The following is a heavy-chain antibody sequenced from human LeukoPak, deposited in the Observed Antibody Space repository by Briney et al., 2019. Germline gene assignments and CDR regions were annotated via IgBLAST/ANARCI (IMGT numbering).Heavy chain of an antibody. CDR3: AKDRPNYYESNGHYYRRDGDS. V-gene: IGHV3-23*01. D-gene: IGHD3-22*01. Sequence: GGSLRLSCAASGFTFSIYAMSWVRQAPGKGLEWVSSTSSGGDYTYYAGSVKGRFTISRDNSKNTLYLQMNSLRAEDTATYYCAKDRPNYYESNGHYYRRDGDSWGQGTLVPVSS. J-gene: IGHJ5*01. CDR2: TSSGGDYT. CDR1: GFTFSIYA.